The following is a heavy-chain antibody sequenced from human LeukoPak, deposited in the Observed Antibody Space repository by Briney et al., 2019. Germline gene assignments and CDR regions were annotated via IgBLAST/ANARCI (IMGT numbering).Heavy chain of an antibody. D-gene: IGHD6-13*01. CDR2: ISSDGSTT. V-gene: IGHV3-74*01. J-gene: IGHJ4*02. CDR3: ARGIAIIAAGVNNY. CDR1: GFTFSSYW. Sequence: PGGSLRLSRAASGFTFSSYWMHWVRQAPGKGLVWVSHISSDGSTTRYAHSLKGGFTISRENTKNTRYLQIKSPRAEDTAVYYCARGIAIIAAGVNNYWGQGTLVTVSS.